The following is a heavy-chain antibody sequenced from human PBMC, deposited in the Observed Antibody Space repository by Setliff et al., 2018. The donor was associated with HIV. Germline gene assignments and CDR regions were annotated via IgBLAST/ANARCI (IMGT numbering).Heavy chain of an antibody. J-gene: IGHJ4*02. V-gene: IGHV4-34*01. CDR3: ASHRSVYYFDS. Sequence: SETLSLTCAVYGGSFSTYYWSWIRQPPGEGLEWIGEINHGGSTDSNPSLKSRVTISVDTSKNQFSLKLSSVTAADTAVYYCASHRSVYYFDSWGQGTLVTVSS. CDR2: INHGGST. CDR1: GGSFSTYY.